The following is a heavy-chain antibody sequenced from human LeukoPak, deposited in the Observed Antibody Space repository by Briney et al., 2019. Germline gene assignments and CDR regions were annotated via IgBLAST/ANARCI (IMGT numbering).Heavy chain of an antibody. D-gene: IGHD6-25*01. CDR1: GYSISNGYY. CDR2: IYHNGNT. Sequence: SETLSLTCSVSGYSISNGYYWGWIRQPPGKGLEWIASIYHNGNTYYNPSLRRRVTISVDTSKNQFSLRLNSVTAADTAVYYCASLHRGYSSGYWGQGALVTVSS. V-gene: IGHV4-38-2*01. J-gene: IGHJ4*02. CDR3: ASLHRGYSSGY.